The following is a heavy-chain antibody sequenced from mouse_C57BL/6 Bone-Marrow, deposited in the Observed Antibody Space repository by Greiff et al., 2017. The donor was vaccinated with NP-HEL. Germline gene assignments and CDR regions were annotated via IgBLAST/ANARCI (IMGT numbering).Heavy chain of an antibody. CDR3: ARSGGGDY. V-gene: IGHV1-42*01. Sequence: VQLQQSGPELVKPGASVKISCKASGYSFTGYYMNWVKQSPEKSLEWIGEINPSTGGTTYNQKFKAKATLTVDKSSSTAYMQRKSLTSEDSAVYYCARSGGGDYWGQGTTLTVSS. CDR1: GYSFTGYY. D-gene: IGHD1-1*02. CDR2: INPSTGGT. J-gene: IGHJ2*01.